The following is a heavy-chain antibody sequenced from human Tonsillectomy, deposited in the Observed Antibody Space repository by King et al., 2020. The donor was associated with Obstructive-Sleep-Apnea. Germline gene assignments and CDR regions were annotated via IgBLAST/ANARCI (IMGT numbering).Heavy chain of an antibody. V-gene: IGHV3-23*04. CDR3: AKGPYGSGSYKGGVGMDV. D-gene: IGHD3-10*01. J-gene: IGHJ6*02. Sequence: VQLVESGGGLVQPGGSLRLSCAASGFTFSSYAMSWVRQAPGKGLEWVSAISGSGGSTYYADSVKGRFTISRDNSKNTLYLQMNSLRAEDTAVYYCAKGPYGSGSYKGGVGMDVWGQGTTVTVSS. CDR1: GFTFSSYA. CDR2: ISGSGGST.